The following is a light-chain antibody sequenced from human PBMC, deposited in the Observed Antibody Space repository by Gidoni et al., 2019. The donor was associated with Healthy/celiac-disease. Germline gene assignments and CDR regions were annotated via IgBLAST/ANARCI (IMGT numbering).Light chain of an antibody. CDR3: QQYGSPYT. V-gene: IGKV3-20*01. Sequence: EIVLTQPPGTLVLSPGERATRSCRASKSVSSSYLAWYQQKPGQAPRLLIYGASSRATGIPDRFSGSWSGTDCTLTISRLEPEDFAVYYCQQYGSPYTFGQGTKLEIK. CDR1: KSVSSSY. J-gene: IGKJ2*01. CDR2: GAS.